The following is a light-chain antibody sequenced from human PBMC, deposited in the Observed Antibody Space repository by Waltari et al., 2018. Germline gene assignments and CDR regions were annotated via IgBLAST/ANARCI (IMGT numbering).Light chain of an antibody. CDR2: WAS. J-gene: IGKJ4*01. CDR1: QSVLYSSNNKNY. V-gene: IGKV4-1*01. CDR3: QQYYTTPLT. Sequence: DIVMTQSPDSLAVSLGERATINCKSSQSVLYSSNNKNYLAWSQQKPGQPPKLLIYWASTRESGVPDRFSGSGSGTDFTLTISSLQAEDVAFYYCQQYYTTPLTFGGGTKVEIK.